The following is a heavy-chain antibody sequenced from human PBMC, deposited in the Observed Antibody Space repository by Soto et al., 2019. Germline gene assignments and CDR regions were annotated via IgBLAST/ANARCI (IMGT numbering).Heavy chain of an antibody. J-gene: IGHJ4*02. CDR1: GGSVSSDSFY. CDR2: TYYTGTT. V-gene: IGHV4-61*01. CDR3: ARMSTGRFVDY. Sequence: SETLSLTCTVSGGSVSSDSFYWSWIRQPPGKALEYIGHTYYTGTTNYNPSLKSRATISEDTSKNQFSLRLTSVTAADTAVYHCARMSTGRFVDYWGQGTLVTVSS. D-gene: IGHD1-26*01.